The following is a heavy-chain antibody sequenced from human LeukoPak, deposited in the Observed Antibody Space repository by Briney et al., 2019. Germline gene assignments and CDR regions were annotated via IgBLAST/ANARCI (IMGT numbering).Heavy chain of an antibody. Sequence: ASVKVSCKASGYTFTGYYMHWVRQAPGQGLEWMGWINPNSGGTNYAQKFQGRVTMTRDTSISTAYMELSRLRSDDTAVYYCARGPDSSSWYPNDAFDIWGQGTMVTVSS. D-gene: IGHD6-13*01. V-gene: IGHV1-2*02. CDR2: INPNSGGT. J-gene: IGHJ3*02. CDR1: GYTFTGYY. CDR3: ARGPDSSSWYPNDAFDI.